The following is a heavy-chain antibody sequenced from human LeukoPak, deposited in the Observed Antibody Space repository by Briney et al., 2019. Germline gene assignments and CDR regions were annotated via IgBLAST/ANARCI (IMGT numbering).Heavy chain of an antibody. D-gene: IGHD3-10*02. J-gene: IGHJ6*04. V-gene: IGHV3-48*03. Sequence: GGSLRLSCAASGFTGSSYEMNWVRQAPGKGREGVSYISSSGSTIYYADSVKGRFTISRDNAKNSLYLQMNSLRAEDTAVYYCAELGITMIGGVWGKGTTVTISS. CDR2: ISSSGSTI. CDR1: GFTGSSYE. CDR3: AELGITMIGGV.